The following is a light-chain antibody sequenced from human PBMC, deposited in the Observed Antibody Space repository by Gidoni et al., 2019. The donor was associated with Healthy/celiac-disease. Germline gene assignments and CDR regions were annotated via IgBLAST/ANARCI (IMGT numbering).Light chain of an antibody. V-gene: IGLV2-14*01. CDR2: EVS. CDR3: SSYTSSSTMV. CDR1: SSDVGGYNY. J-gene: IGLJ2*01. Sequence: QSALTQPASVSGSPGQSITISCTGTSSDVGGYNYVSWYQQHPGTAPKLMIYEVSTRPSGVSNRFSGSKSGNTASLTISGLQPEDEADYYCSSYTSSSTMVFGGGTKLTVL.